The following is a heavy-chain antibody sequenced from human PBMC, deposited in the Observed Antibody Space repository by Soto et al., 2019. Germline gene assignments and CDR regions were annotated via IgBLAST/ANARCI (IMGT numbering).Heavy chain of an antibody. Sequence: GGSLRLSCAASGFTFSSYAMSWVRQAPGKGLEWVSAISGSGGSTYYADSVKGRFTISRDNSKNTLYLQMNSLRAEDTAVYYCAKGSDSSGYYYGGYYYYYGMDVWGQGTTVTVSS. CDR1: GFTFSSYA. CDR2: ISGSGGST. J-gene: IGHJ6*02. D-gene: IGHD3-22*01. CDR3: AKGSDSSGYYYGGYYYYYGMDV. V-gene: IGHV3-23*01.